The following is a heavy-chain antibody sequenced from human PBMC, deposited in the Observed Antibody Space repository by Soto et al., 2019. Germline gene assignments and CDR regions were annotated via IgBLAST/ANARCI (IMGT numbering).Heavy chain of an antibody. CDR1: GFTFSSYG. CDR2: ISYDGSNE. D-gene: IGHD4-4*01. V-gene: IGHV3-30*18. CDR3: AKSLTTGVADADY. J-gene: IGHJ4*02. Sequence: QVQLAESGGGVVQPGRSLRLSCAASGFTFSSYGMHWVRQAPGKGLEWVALISYDGSNEYYADSVKGRFTISRDNSKNTLYLQMNGLRAEDTAVFYCAKSLTTGVADADYWGQGTLVTVSS.